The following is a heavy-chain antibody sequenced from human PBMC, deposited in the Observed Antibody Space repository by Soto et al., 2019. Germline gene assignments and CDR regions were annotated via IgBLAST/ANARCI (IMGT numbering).Heavy chain of an antibody. D-gene: IGHD3-10*01. CDR2: IYYSGST. CDR1: GGSISSYY. V-gene: IGHV4-59*08. Sequence: QVQLQESGPGLVKPSETLSLTCTVSGGSISSYYWSWIRQPPGKGLEWIGYIYYSGSTNYNPSLKSRVTKSVDTSKTPSSLKLSSVTAADTAVYYCARHVKVGFGELLDYWGQGTLVTVSS. J-gene: IGHJ4*02. CDR3: ARHVKVGFGELLDY.